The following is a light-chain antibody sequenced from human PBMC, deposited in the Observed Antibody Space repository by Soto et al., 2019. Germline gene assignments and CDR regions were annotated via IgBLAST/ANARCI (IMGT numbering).Light chain of an antibody. CDR1: QSINAW. V-gene: IGKV1-39*01. CDR2: AAS. Sequence: GDRGTTPCLASQSINAWLAWYQQKPGKDPKLLIYAASSLQSGVPSRFSGSGSGTDFTLTISSLQPEDFATYYCQQSYSTPRTCGQGTKVDIK. CDR3: QQSYSTPRT. J-gene: IGKJ1*01.